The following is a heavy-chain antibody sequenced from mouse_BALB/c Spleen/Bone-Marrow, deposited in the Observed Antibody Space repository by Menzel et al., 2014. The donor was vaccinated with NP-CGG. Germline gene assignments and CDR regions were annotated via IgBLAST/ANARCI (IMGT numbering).Heavy chain of an antibody. CDR2: ISSGSTST. J-gene: IGHJ2*01. CDR3: ARNWYYFDY. Sequence: VQLQQSGGGIVQSGGSLKLSCAASGFTFSNFGIHWLRQAPEKGLEWVAYISSGSTSTYYADTVKGRFTVSRDNPKNTLFLQMASLRSEDSAVYYCARNWYYFDYWGQGTTLTVSS. D-gene: IGHD4-1*01. V-gene: IGHV5-17*02. CDR1: GFTFSNFG.